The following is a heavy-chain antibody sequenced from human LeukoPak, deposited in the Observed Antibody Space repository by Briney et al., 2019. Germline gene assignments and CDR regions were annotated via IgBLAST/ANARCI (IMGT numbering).Heavy chain of an antibody. CDR2: IYHSGST. J-gene: IGHJ4*02. Sequence: KPSETLSLTCAVSGYSISSGYYWGWIRQPLGKGLEWIGSIYHSGSTYYNPSLKSRVTISVDTSKNQFSLKLSSVTAADTAVYYCARGGGTYCGGDCYNDFDYWGQGTLVTVSS. V-gene: IGHV4-38-2*01. CDR1: GYSISSGYY. CDR3: ARGGGTYCGGDCYNDFDY. D-gene: IGHD2-21*01.